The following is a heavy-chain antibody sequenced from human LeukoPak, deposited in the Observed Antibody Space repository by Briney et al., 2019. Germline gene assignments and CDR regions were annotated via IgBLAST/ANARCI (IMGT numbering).Heavy chain of an antibody. CDR1: GGSISSGGYY. J-gene: IGHJ6*02. CDR2: IYYSGST. Sequence: SSQTLSLTCTVSGGSISSGGYYWSWIRQHPGKGLEWIGYIYYSGSTYYNPSLKSRVTISVDTSKNQFSLKLSPVTAADTAVYYCARVGVDTAMVRGTRYYYGMDVWGQGTTVTVSS. CDR3: ARVGVDTAMVRGTRYYYGMDV. D-gene: IGHD5-18*01. V-gene: IGHV4-31*03.